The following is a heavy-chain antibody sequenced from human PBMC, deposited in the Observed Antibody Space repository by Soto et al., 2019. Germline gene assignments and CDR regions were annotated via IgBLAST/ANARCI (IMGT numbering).Heavy chain of an antibody. CDR3: ARSSTVTTVDY. J-gene: IGHJ4*02. CDR1: GGSISSGDYY. Sequence: SETLSLTCTVSGGSISSGDYYWSWIRQPPGKGLEWIGYIYYSGSTYYNPSLKSRVTISVDTSKNQFSPKLSSVTAADTAVYYCARSSTVTTVDYWGQGTLVTVPS. V-gene: IGHV4-30-4*01. D-gene: IGHD4-17*01. CDR2: IYYSGST.